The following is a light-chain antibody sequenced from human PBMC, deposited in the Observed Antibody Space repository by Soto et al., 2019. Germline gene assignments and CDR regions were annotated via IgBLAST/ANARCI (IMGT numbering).Light chain of an antibody. CDR2: KAS. CDR3: QQYSSYSPIT. CDR1: QSINNW. J-gene: IGKJ5*01. Sequence: TRSPPTLSASVGASLTVLCGASQSINNWLAWYQKKPGRAPKLLXYKASVLETVAPSRFSGTGSGTEFTLTINGLQPDDFANYYCQQYSSYSPITFGQGTRLEI. V-gene: IGKV1-5*03.